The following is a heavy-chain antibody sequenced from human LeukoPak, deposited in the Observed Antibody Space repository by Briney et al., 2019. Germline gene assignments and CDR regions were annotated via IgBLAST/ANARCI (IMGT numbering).Heavy chain of an antibody. J-gene: IGHJ4*02. CDR2: IYYSGST. Sequence: SETLSLTCTVSGGSISSYYWSWIRQPPGKGLEWIGYIYYSGSTNYNPSLKSRVTISVDTSKNQFSLKLSSVTAADTAVYYCAGGYCSGGSCYDVDYWGQGTLVTVSS. CDR1: GGSISSYY. V-gene: IGHV4-59*01. D-gene: IGHD2-15*01. CDR3: AGGYCSGGSCYDVDY.